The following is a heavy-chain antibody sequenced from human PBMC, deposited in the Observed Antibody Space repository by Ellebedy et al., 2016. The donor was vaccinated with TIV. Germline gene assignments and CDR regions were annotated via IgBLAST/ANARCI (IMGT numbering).Heavy chain of an antibody. Sequence: GSLRLXCTVSGGSISRNYWTWIRQPPGKGLEWIGYIYYSGSTNYNPSLKSRVTISVDTSQNQFSLKLSSVTAADTAVYYCASSSGSGFHYYYGMDVWGQGTTVTVSS. CDR3: ASSSGSGFHYYYGMDV. CDR2: IYYSGST. J-gene: IGHJ6*02. V-gene: IGHV4-59*01. D-gene: IGHD3-22*01. CDR1: GGSISRNY.